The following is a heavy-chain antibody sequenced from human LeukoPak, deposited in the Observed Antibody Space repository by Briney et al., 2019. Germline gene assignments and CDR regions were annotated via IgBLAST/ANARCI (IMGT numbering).Heavy chain of an antibody. Sequence: GGSLRLSCAASGFTFSSYSMNWVRQAPGKGLEWVSSISSSSSYIYYADSVKGRFTISRDNAKNSLYLQMNSLRAEDTALYYCARDRRSGGTILGHYYYMDVWGKGTTVTVSS. J-gene: IGHJ6*03. V-gene: IGHV3-21*01. CDR2: ISSSSSYI. CDR3: ARDRRSGGTILGHYYYMDV. D-gene: IGHD2-15*01. CDR1: GFTFSSYS.